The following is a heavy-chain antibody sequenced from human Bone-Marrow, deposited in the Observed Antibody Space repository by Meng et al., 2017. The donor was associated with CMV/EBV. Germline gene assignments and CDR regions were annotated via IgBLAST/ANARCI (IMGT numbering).Heavy chain of an antibody. V-gene: IGHV1-46*01. CDR2: INPSGGST. D-gene: IGHD1-26*01. Sequence: ASVKVSCKASGYTFTSYYMHWVRQAPGQGLEWMGIINPSGGSTSYAQKFQGRVTMTRDTSTSTVYMELSSLRSEDTAVYYRARDPEWEPFDYWGQGTLVTVSS. J-gene: IGHJ4*02. CDR1: GYTFTSYY. CDR3: ARDPEWEPFDY.